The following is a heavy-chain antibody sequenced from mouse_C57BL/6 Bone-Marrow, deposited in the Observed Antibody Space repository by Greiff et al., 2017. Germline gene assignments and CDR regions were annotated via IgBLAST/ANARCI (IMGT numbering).Heavy chain of an antibody. Sequence: VKLVESGPGLVAPSQSLSITCTVSGFSLTSYGVAWVRQPPGKGLEWLGAIWGGGSTNYNSALMSRLSISKDNSKSQVFLKLNSLRTDDTAMYYCDKHPSSYDAMDYWGQGTSVTVSS. J-gene: IGHJ4*01. CDR1: GFSLTSYG. V-gene: IGHV2-9*01. CDR3: DKHPSSYDAMDY. D-gene: IGHD1-1*01. CDR2: IWGGGST.